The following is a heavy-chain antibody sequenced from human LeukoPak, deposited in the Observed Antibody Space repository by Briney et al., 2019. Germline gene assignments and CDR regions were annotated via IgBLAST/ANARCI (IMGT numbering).Heavy chain of an antibody. CDR3: AKGYGWEASYYYYYMDV. V-gene: IGHV3-23*01. CDR1: GFIFSDYA. J-gene: IGHJ6*03. D-gene: IGHD1-26*01. CDR2: ISASGAST. Sequence: GGSLRLSCAASGFIFSDYAMSWVRQAPGKGLEWVSGISASGASTYYADSVKGRFTISGDKSTEKLYLQMNSLRAEDTAVYFCAKGYGWEASYYYYYMDVWGKGTTVTISS.